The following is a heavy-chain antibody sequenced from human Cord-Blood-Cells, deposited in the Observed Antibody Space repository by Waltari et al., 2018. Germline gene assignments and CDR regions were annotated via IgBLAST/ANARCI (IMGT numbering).Heavy chain of an antibody. D-gene: IGHD3-10*01. CDR2: INPNSGGT. J-gene: IGHJ4*02. Sequence: QVQLVQSGAEVKKPGASVKVSCKASGYTFTGYYMHWVRQAPGQGLEWMGWINPNSGGTNYAQKFQGRVTMTRDTSISTAYMELSRLRSDDTAVYYCARSKDYYGSGSYFDYWGQGTLATVSS. CDR3: ARSKDYYGSGSYFDY. CDR1: GYTFTGYY. V-gene: IGHV1-2*02.